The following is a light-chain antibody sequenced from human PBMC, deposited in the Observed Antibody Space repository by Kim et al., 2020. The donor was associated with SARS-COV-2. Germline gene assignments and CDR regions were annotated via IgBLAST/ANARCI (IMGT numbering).Light chain of an antibody. J-gene: IGLJ2*01. CDR2: RNN. Sequence: GQRVTISCSGSSSNIGSNTVNWDQQLPGTAPKLLIYRNNQRPSGVPDRFSGSKSGTSASLAISGLQSEDEADYYCAAWDDSLNGPVFGGGTKLTVL. V-gene: IGLV1-44*01. CDR3: AAWDDSLNGPV. CDR1: SSNIGSNT.